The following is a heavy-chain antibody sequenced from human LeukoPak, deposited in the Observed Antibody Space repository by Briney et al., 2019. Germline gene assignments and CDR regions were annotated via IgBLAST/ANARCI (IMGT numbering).Heavy chain of an antibody. CDR3: AKHPFIAVAAGYYYYYGMDV. V-gene: IGHV3-23*01. Sequence: GASLRLSCAASGFTFSSYAMSWVRQAPGKGLESVSAISGSGGSTYYADAVKGRFTISRDNSKNTLYLQMNSLRAEDTAVYYCAKHPFIAVAAGYYYYYGMDVWGQGTTVTVSS. D-gene: IGHD6-19*01. J-gene: IGHJ6*02. CDR1: GFTFSSYA. CDR2: ISGSGGST.